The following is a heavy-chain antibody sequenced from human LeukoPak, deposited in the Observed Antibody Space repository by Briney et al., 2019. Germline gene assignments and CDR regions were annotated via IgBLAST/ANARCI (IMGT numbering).Heavy chain of an antibody. CDR2: INHSGST. CDR3: ARGRGVAAAPYYFDY. D-gene: IGHD6-13*01. CDR1: GGSFSGYY. J-gene: IGHJ4*02. V-gene: IGHV4-34*01. Sequence: PSETLSLTCAVYGGSFSGYYWSWIRQPPGKGLEWIGEINHSGSTNYNPSLKGRVTISVDTSKNQFSLKLSSVTAANTAVYYCARGRGVAAAPYYFDYWGQGTLVTVSS.